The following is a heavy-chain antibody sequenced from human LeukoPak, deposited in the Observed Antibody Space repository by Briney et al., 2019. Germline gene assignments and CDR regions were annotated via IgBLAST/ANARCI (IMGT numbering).Heavy chain of an antibody. J-gene: IGHJ4*02. CDR2: INPNSGGT. Sequence: ASVKVSCKASGYTFTGYYMHWVRQAPGQGLEWMGWINPNSGGTNYAQKFQGRVTMTRDTSISTAYMELSRLRSDDTAVYYCARDIFLNGGGSTSEDWGQGTLVTVSS. V-gene: IGHV1-2*02. CDR1: GYTFTGYY. D-gene: IGHD2-2*01. CDR3: ARDIFLNGGGSTSED.